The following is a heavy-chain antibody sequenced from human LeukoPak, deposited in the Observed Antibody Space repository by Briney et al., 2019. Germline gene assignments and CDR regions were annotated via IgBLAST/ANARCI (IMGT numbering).Heavy chain of an antibody. J-gene: IGHJ3*02. D-gene: IGHD5-24*01. V-gene: IGHV3-7*01. CDR2: IKQDGSEK. CDR1: GFTFSRYC. CDR3: ARDADLGATISGAFNM. Sequence: GGSLRLSCAASGFTFSRYCMSWVRQAPGKGLEWVATIKQDGSEKYYVDSVKGRFTISRDNTKNSLYLQMSSLKAEETAVYYCARDADLGATISGAFNMSGQGTMVTVSS.